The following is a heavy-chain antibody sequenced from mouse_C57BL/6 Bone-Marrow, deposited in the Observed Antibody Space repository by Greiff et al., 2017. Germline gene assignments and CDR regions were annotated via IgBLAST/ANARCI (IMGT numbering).Heavy chain of an antibody. V-gene: IGHV1-80*01. CDR3: ARGIYYGSSFLDY. Sequence: VQLQESGAELVKPGASVKISCKASGYAFSSYWMNWVKQRPGQGLEWIGQIYPGDGDTNYNGKFKGKATLTADKSSSTAYMQLSSLTSEDSAVYFCARGIYYGSSFLDYWGQGTTLTVSS. J-gene: IGHJ2*01. CDR2: IYPGDGDT. D-gene: IGHD1-1*01. CDR1: GYAFSSYW.